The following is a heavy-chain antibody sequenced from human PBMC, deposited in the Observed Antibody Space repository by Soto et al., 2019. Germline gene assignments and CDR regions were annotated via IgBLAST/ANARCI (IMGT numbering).Heavy chain of an antibody. J-gene: IGHJ5*01. CDR3: ARGRYCLTGRCLPNWFDS. CDR2: IYKSATT. D-gene: IGHD2-15*01. V-gene: IGHV4-30-4*08. Sequence: SETLSLTCSVSGDSISTVDYFWAWIRQPPGQALEYIGYIYKSATTYYNPSFESRVAISLDTSKSQFSLNVTSVTAADTAVYFCARGRYCLTGRCLPNWFDSWGQGTLVTVSS. CDR1: GDSISTVDYF.